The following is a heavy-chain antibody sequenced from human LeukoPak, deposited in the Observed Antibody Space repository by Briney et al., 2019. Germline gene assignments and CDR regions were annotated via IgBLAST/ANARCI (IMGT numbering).Heavy chain of an antibody. V-gene: IGHV3-23*01. CDR1: GFTFSSYA. CDR3: AKGYSNYSPALYDY. D-gene: IGHD4-11*01. Sequence: GGSLRLSCAASGFTFSSYAMSWVRQAPGKGLEWVSAISGSGGSTYYADSVKGRFTISRDNSKNTLYLQMNSLRAEDTAVYCCAKGYSNYSPALYDYWGQGTLVTVSS. J-gene: IGHJ4*02. CDR2: ISGSGGST.